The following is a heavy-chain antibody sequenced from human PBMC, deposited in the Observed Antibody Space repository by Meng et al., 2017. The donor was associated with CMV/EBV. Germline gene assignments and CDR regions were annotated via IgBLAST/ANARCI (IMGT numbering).Heavy chain of an antibody. CDR2: IIPVFETA. CDR3: ARGGDSWYSDY. V-gene: IGHV1-69*01. J-gene: IGHJ4*02. CDR1: GGTFSTFA. Sequence: VQSVAEVKKPGSSVKVYCKTSGGTFSTFAISWVRQAPGEGLEWMGGIIPVFETANYAERFQDRVTITADDSTTTAYMELSSLRADDTALYFCARGGDSWYSDYWGQGTLVTVSS. D-gene: IGHD1-26*01.